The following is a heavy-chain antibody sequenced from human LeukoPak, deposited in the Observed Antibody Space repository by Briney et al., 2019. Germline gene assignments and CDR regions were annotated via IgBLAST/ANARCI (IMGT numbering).Heavy chain of an antibody. CDR3: ARSPRRDTAMVHPDY. CDR1: GYTFTGYY. V-gene: IGHV1-2*02. J-gene: IGHJ4*02. CDR2: INPNSGGT. Sequence: ASVKVSCKASGYTFTGYYMHWVRQAPGQGLEWMGWINPNSGGTNYAQKFQGRVTVTRDTSISTAYMELSRLRSDDTAVYYCARSPRRDTAMVHPDYWGQGTLVTVSS. D-gene: IGHD5-18*01.